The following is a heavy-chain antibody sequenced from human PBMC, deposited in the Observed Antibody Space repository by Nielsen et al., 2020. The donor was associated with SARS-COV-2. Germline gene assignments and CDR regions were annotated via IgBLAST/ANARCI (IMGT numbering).Heavy chain of an antibody. J-gene: IGHJ6*03. CDR2: IWYDGSNK. V-gene: IGHV3-33*01. CDR1: GFTFSTFG. CDR3: ARDPWIQLWSLYYYYYYMDV. D-gene: IGHD5-18*01. Sequence: GGSLRLSCAASGFTFSTFGMHWVRQAPCKGLEWVAVIWYDGSNKYHADSVKGRFTISRDNSKNTLYLQMNSLRGEDTAVYYCARDPWIQLWSLYYYYYYMDVWGKGTTVTVSS.